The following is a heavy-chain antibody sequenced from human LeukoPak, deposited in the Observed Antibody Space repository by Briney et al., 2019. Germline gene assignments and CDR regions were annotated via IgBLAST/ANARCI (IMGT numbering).Heavy chain of an antibody. D-gene: IGHD6-19*01. V-gene: IGHV4-34*01. J-gene: IGHJ4*02. CDR1: GGSLTDYS. CDR2: ISHSGST. CDR3: ARDGGSGWWDY. Sequence: SETLSLTCAVYGGSLTDYSWSWVRQPPGKGLEWIGEISHSGSTNYNPSLKSRVTMSVDTSKNQFSLKLSSVTAADTAVYYCARDGGSGWWDYWGQGTLVTVSS.